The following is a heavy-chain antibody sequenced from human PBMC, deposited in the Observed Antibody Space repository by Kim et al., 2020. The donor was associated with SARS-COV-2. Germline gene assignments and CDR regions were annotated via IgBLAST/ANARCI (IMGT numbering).Heavy chain of an antibody. J-gene: IGHJ4*02. V-gene: IGHV4-34*01. CDR1: GGSFSGYY. CDR2: INHSGST. Sequence: SETLSLTCAVYGGSFSGYYWSWIRQPPGKGLEWIGEINHSGSTNYNPSLKSRVTISVDTSKNQFSLKLSSVTAADTAVYYCARGGRWLPFDYWGQGTLVTVSS. D-gene: IGHD5-12*01. CDR3: ARGGRWLPFDY.